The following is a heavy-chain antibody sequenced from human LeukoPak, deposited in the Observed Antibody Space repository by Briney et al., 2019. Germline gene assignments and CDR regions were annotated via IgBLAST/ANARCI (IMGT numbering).Heavy chain of an antibody. CDR3: ARDPSMTSYYFDY. J-gene: IGHJ4*02. D-gene: IGHD2/OR15-2a*01. V-gene: IGHV3-30-3*01. Sequence: GGSLRLSCAASGFTFSSFAMHWVRQAPGKGLEWVAVISYDGSNKYYADSVKGRFTISRDNSKNTVYLQMNSLRAEDTAVYYCARDPSMTSYYFDYWGQGTLVTVSS. CDR2: ISYDGSNK. CDR1: GFTFSSFA.